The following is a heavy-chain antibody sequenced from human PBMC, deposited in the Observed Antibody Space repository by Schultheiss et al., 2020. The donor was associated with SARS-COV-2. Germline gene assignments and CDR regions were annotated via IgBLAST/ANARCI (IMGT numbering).Heavy chain of an antibody. V-gene: IGHV3-74*01. CDR2: INSDGSST. Sequence: GGSLRLSCAASGFTFSSYWMHWVRQAPGKGLVWVSRINSDGSSTSYADSVKGRFTISRDNAKNTLYLQMNSLRAEDTAVYYCAKDRVYASFFDYWGQGTLVTVSS. CDR1: GFTFSSYW. D-gene: IGHD2-8*01. CDR3: AKDRVYASFFDY. J-gene: IGHJ4*02.